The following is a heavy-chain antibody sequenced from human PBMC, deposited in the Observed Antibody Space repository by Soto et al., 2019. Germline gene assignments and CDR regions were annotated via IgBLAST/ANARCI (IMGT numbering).Heavy chain of an antibody. CDR1: GFTFDDYT. CDR3: AKPPSPYTADQGWDY. Sequence: GGSLRLSCAASGFTFDDYTMHCGRQAPGKGLKWISLISWDGGSTYYADSVKGRFTISRDNSKNSLYLQMSSLRTEDTALYYCAKPPSPYTADQGWDYRGQGTLVT. V-gene: IGHV3-43*01. D-gene: IGHD5-18*01. J-gene: IGHJ4*02. CDR2: ISWDGGST.